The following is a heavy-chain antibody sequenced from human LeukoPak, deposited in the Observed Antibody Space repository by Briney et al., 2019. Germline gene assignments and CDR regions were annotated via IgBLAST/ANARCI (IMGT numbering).Heavy chain of an antibody. J-gene: IGHJ4*02. V-gene: IGHV3-21*01. CDR2: ISSSSSYI. Sequence: GGSLRLSCAASGFTFSSYSMNWVRQAPGKGLEWVSSISSSSSYIYYADSVKGRFTISRDNAKNSLYLQMNSLRAEDTAVYYCARALPHFVSRYFDFWGQGTLVTVSS. CDR1: GFTFSSYS. CDR3: ARALPHFVSRYFDF. D-gene: IGHD2-21*01.